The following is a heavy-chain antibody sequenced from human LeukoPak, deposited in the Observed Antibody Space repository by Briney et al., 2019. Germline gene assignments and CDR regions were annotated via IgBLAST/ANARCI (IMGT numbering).Heavy chain of an antibody. Sequence: GRSLRLSCAASGFTFSSYGMHWVRQAPGKGLEWVAVIWYDGSNKYYADSVKGRFTISRDNSKNTLYLQMNSLRAEDTAVYYCARDADTATVWGRYFEYWGQGTLVTVSS. J-gene: IGHJ4*02. CDR2: IWYDGSNK. D-gene: IGHD5-18*01. CDR3: ARDADTATVWGRYFEY. CDR1: GFTFSSYG. V-gene: IGHV3-33*01.